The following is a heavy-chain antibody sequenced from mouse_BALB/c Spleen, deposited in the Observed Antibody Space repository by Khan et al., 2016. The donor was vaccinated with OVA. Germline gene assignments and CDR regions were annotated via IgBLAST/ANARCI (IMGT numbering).Heavy chain of an antibody. J-gene: IGHJ3*01. D-gene: IGHD1-2*01. V-gene: IGHV1-77*01. CDR1: GYTFTDYY. CDR2: ISPGSGDT. CDR3: ARRNYFSYTCAY. Sequence: QVQLQQSGAELARPGASVKLSCKTSGYTFTDYYINWVKQRTGQGLEWIGEISPGSGDTYYNEKFKGKATLTADKSSSTAYMQLSSLTSEASAIYFCARRNYFSYTCAYWGQGTLVTVSA.